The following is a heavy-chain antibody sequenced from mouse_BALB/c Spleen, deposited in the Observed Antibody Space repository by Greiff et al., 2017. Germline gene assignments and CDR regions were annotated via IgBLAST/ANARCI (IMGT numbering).Heavy chain of an antibody. CDR3: AKHHYGSSSHFDY. CDR2: IWGGGST. V-gene: IGHV2-6-5*01. D-gene: IGHD1-1*01. CDR1: GFSLTDYG. Sequence: VQLVESGPGLVAPSQSLSITCTVSGFSLTDYGVSWIRQPPGKGLEWLGVIWGGGSTYYNSALKSRLSISKDNSKSQVFLKMNSLQTDDTSMYYCAKHHYGSSSHFDYWGQGTTLTVSS. J-gene: IGHJ2*01.